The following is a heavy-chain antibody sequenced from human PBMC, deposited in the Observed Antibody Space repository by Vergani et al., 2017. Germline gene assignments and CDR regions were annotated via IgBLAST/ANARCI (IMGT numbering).Heavy chain of an antibody. CDR2: LNPDGGST. Sequence: VQLVQSGAEVRKPGASVKISCKASGYIFTTYWIHWVRQVPGEGLEWMGILNPDGGSTRYAQKFQDRVTMTRDTSTSTVYIELRNLRSDDTAVYYCTRSFRRNHGYSYVQYQWYYSMDVWGQETTVTVSS. D-gene: IGHD5-24*01. J-gene: IGHJ6*02. CDR3: TRSFRRNHGYSYVQYQWYYSMDV. V-gene: IGHV1-46*03. CDR1: GYIFTTYW.